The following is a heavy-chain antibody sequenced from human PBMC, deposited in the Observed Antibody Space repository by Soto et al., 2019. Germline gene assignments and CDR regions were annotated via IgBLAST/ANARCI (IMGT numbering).Heavy chain of an antibody. CDR2: ISYDGSNK. Sequence: GGSMRLSCAASGFTFSSYGMHWVRQAPGKGLEWVAVISYDGSNKYYADSVKGRFTISRDNSKNTLYLQMNSLRAEDTAVYYCAKDELGYYDYVWGSYRPPPPLGDWGQGTLVTVSS. V-gene: IGHV3-30*18. CDR1: GFTFSSYG. J-gene: IGHJ4*02. CDR3: AKDELGYYDYVWGSYRPPPPLGD. D-gene: IGHD3-16*02.